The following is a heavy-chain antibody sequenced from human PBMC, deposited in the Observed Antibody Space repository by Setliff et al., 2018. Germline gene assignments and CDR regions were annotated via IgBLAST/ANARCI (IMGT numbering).Heavy chain of an antibody. CDR3: VRVRVVQGYYEFDS. D-gene: IGHD3-16*01. CDR1: GGSIGTSNYH. J-gene: IGHJ4*02. Sequence: SETLSLTCNVSGGSIGTSNYHWGWVRQPPGKGLEWIANIYFNGDTVKQPFLKSRVTISIDTSKNQFSLGLSSVIVADSATYYCVRVRVVQGYYEFDSWGQGALVTVSS. V-gene: IGHV4-39*07. CDR2: IYFNGDT.